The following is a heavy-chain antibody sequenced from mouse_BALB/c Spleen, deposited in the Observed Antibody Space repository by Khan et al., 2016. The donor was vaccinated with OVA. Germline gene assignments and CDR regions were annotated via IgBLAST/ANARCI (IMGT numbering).Heavy chain of an antibody. Sequence: QIQLVQSGPELKKPGETVKISCKASGYTLTNYGMNWVKQAPGKGLKWMGWINTYTGEPTYADDFKGRFAFSLETPASTAYLQINNLKNEDTATYFCARPPYFSYVMVFWGQGTSITVSS. D-gene: IGHD2-10*01. CDR1: GYTLTNYG. J-gene: IGHJ4*01. CDR3: ARPPYFSYVMVF. CDR2: INTYTGEP. V-gene: IGHV9-3-1*01.